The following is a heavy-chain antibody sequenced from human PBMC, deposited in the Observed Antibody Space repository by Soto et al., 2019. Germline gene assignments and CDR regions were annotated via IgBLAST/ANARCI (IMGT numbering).Heavy chain of an antibody. CDR2: MNPNSGNT. Sequence: ASVKVSCKASGYTFTSYDINWVRQATGQGLEWMGWMNPNSGNTGYAQKFQGRVTMTRNTSISTAYMELSSLRSEDTAVYYCARAPKMVLGNLKFGGDYLGYIRDYYYYMDVWGKGTTVTVSS. J-gene: IGHJ6*03. CDR1: GYTFTSYD. V-gene: IGHV1-8*01. D-gene: IGHD3-16*01. CDR3: ARAPKMVLGNLKFGGDYLGYIRDYYYYMDV.